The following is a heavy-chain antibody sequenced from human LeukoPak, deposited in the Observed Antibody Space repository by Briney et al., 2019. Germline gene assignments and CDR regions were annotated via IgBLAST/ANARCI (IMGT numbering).Heavy chain of an antibody. D-gene: IGHD6-19*01. J-gene: IGHJ4*02. V-gene: IGHV4-4*07. Sequence: SETLSLTCTVSDGSISSYYWSRIRQPAGKGLEWIGRLYTSGSTNYNPSLKSRVTMSVDTSKNQFSLKLSPVTAADTAVYYCACSSSGWFWNYWGQGTLVTVSS. CDR1: DGSISSYY. CDR2: LYTSGST. CDR3: ACSSSGWFWNY.